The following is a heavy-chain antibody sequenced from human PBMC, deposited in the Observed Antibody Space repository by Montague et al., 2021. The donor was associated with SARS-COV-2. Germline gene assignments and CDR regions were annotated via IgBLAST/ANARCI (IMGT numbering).Heavy chain of an antibody. CDR1: GGSISSDY. V-gene: IGHV4-59*08. J-gene: IGHJ4*02. Sequence: SETLSLTCTVSGGSISSDYWTWIRQPPGKGLEWIGTSDHSGITYYSPSLKSRVTISLDTSKNQFSLNLDSVTASDTAMYYCARVISAVAGANFYFDYWGQGTLVTVSS. CDR2: SDHSGIT. D-gene: IGHD4/OR15-4a*01. CDR3: ARVISAVAGANFYFDY.